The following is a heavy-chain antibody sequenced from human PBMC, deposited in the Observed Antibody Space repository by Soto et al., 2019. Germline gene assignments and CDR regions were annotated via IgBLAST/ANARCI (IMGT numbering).Heavy chain of an antibody. J-gene: IGHJ6*02. CDR3: ARHVRVTAAIRACCYYGMNV. CDR1: GYIFAAYY. D-gene: IGHD2-2*01. CDR2: IYPGDSDT. V-gene: IGHV5-51*01. Sequence: KVSCKASGYIFAAYYIHWARQMPGKGLEWMGIIYPGDSDTRYSPSFQGQVTISADKSISTAYLQWSSLKASDTAMYYCARHVRVTAAIRACCYYGMNVWGQGTTVTVSS.